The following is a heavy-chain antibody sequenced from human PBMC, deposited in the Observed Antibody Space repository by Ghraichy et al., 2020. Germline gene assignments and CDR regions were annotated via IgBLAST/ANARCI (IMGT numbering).Heavy chain of an antibody. Sequence: GGSLRLSCAASGFTFSSYAMSWVRQAPGKGLEWISTISDGGGITYYTDSVKGRFTISRDNSKNTLYLQMSSLRAEDTAVYYCAKWGGGETRGYSYGLHWGQGTLVTCSS. J-gene: IGHJ4*02. CDR3: AKWGGGETRGYSYGLH. CDR1: GFTFSSYA. D-gene: IGHD5-18*01. CDR2: ISDGGGIT. V-gene: IGHV3-23*01.